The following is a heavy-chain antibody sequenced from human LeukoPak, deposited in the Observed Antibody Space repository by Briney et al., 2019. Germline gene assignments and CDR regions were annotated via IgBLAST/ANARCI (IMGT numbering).Heavy chain of an antibody. CDR3: ARGGLVAADYYYMDD. V-gene: IGHV3-13*01. Sequence: GGSLRLSCAASGFTFSSYDMHWVRHATGKGLEWVSAIGTAGDTYYPGSVTGRFTISRENAKNSLYLQMNSLRAGDTAVYYCARGGLVAADYYYMDDWGKGTTVTVSS. D-gene: IGHD2-15*01. CDR1: GFTFSSYD. CDR2: IGTAGDT. J-gene: IGHJ6*03.